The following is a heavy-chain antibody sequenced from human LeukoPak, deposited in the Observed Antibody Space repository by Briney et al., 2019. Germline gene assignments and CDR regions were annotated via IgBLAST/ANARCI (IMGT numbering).Heavy chain of an antibody. CDR1: GYSISSGYY. V-gene: IGHV4-38-2*02. CDR3: ARDVITFGGVIVSGEFDP. CDR2: IYHSGST. Sequence: ASETLSLTCTVSGYSISSGYYWGWIRQPPGKGLEWIGSIYHSGSTYYNPSLKSRVTISVDTSKNQFSLKLSSVTAADTAVYYCARDVITFGGVIVSGEFDPWGQGTLVTVSS. J-gene: IGHJ5*02. D-gene: IGHD3-16*02.